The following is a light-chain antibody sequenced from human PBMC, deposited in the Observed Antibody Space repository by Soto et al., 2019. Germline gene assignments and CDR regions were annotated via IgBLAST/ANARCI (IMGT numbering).Light chain of an antibody. CDR3: QQRSNWLIT. J-gene: IGKJ5*01. CDR1: QSVGSD. CDR2: DAS. Sequence: EIVLTQSPGTLSLSPGERATLSCRASQSVGSDLAWYQQKPGQAPRLLIYDASNRATGIPARFSGSGSGTDFTLTISSLEPEDFAVYYCQQRSNWLITFGQGTRLEIK. V-gene: IGKV3-11*01.